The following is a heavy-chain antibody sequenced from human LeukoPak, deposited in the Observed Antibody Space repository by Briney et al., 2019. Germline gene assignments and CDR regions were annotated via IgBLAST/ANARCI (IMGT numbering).Heavy chain of an antibody. J-gene: IGHJ4*02. D-gene: IGHD3-10*01. CDR2: IYSGGST. V-gene: IGHV3-53*01. CDR3: ARARYYYGSGSYEY. CDR1: GFTVSSNY. Sequence: TGGSLRLSCAASGFTVSSNYMSWVRQAPGKWQEWVSVIYSGGSTYYADSVKGRLTISRENSKNTLYLQMNSLRAEDTAVYYCARARYYYGSGSYEYWGQGTLVTVSS.